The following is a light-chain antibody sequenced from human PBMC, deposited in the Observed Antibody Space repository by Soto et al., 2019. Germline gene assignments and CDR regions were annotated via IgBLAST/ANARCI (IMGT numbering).Light chain of an antibody. CDR2: DAS. CDR1: QSVSSSY. J-gene: IGKJ5*01. CDR3: QQRSNWPPIT. V-gene: IGKV3-11*01. Sequence: EIVLTQSPATLSLSPGERATLSCRASQSVSSSYLAWYQQKPGQAPRLLIYDASTRATAIPARFSGSGSETDFTLTISSLEPEDFAVYYCQQRSNWPPITFGQGTRLEIK.